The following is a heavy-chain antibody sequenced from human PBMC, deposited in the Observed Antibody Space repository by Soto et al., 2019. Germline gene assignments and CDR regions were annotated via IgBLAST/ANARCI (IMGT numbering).Heavy chain of an antibody. CDR2: MNPNSGNT. D-gene: IGHD2-15*01. V-gene: IGHV1-8*01. CDR1: GYTFTSYV. J-gene: IGHJ6*03. CDR3: ARVRYCSGGSCFPVYYYYMDV. Sequence: ASVKVSCKASGYTFTSYVINWVRQATGQGLEWMGWMNPNSGNTGYAQKFQGRVTMTRNTSISTAYMELSSLRSEDTAVYYCARVRYCSGGSCFPVYYYYMDVWGKGTTVTVSS.